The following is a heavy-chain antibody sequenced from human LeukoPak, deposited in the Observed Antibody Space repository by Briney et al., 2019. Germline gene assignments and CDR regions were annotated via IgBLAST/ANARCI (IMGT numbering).Heavy chain of an antibody. J-gene: IGHJ4*02. D-gene: IGHD6-19*01. CDR1: VGSISSYY. CDR2: IYTRGST. Sequence: PSETLSLTCTVSVGSISSYYWSWIRQPGGKGREWIGRIYTRGSTNYNPFLKSRVTISVETSKNQFFCKLNSVTPAETALYYCARVSVAGPRGYFDYWGQGTLVTVSS. V-gene: IGHV4-4*07. CDR3: ARVSVAGPRGYFDY.